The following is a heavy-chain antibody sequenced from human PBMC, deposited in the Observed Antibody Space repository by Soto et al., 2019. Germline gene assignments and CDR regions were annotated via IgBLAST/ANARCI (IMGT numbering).Heavy chain of an antibody. CDR3: ARARYYYGSGSYSAGIDY. CDR2: ISSSSSTI. Sequence: GGSLRLSCAASGFTFSSYSMNWVRQAPGKGLEWVSYISSSSSTIYYADSVKGRFTISRDNAKNSLYLQMNSLRDEDTAVYYCARARYYYGSGSYSAGIDYWGQGTLVTVSS. D-gene: IGHD3-10*01. J-gene: IGHJ4*02. CDR1: GFTFSSYS. V-gene: IGHV3-48*02.